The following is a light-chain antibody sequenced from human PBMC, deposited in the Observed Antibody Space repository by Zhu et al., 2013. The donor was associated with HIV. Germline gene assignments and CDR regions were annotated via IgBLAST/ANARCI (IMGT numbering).Light chain of an antibody. CDR1: QSVSNNY. CDR3: HQNGSSPLT. J-gene: IGKJ4*01. V-gene: IGKV3-20*01. CDR2: GAS. Sequence: EIVLTQSPGTLSLSPGERATLSCRASQSVSNNYLAWYQQKPGQAPRLLIYGASNRATGIPDRFSGNGSGTDFTLTISRLDPEDCAVYYCHQNGSSPLTFGGGTKVEIK.